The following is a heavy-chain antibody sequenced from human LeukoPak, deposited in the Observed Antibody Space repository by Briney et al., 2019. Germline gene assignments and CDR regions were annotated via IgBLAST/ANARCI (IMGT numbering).Heavy chain of an antibody. Sequence: PGGSLRLSCAASGFTFSSYAMSWVRQAPGKGLEWVSAFSGSGGSTYYADSVKGRFTISRDNSKNTLYLQMNSLRAEDTAVYYCAKIGSSGPNPRDYWGQGTLVTVSS. J-gene: IGHJ4*02. CDR2: FSGSGGST. D-gene: IGHD6-25*01. CDR1: GFTFSSYA. CDR3: AKIGSSGPNPRDY. V-gene: IGHV3-23*01.